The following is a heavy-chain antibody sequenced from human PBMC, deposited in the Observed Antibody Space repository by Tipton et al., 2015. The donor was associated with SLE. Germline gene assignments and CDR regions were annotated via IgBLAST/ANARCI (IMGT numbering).Heavy chain of an antibody. Sequence: LRLSCTVSGDTISDHYWSWIRQPPGKGLEWIGYISYSGSTNYSPSLKSRVTISLDTSRTQFSLKLRSVTAADTDIYYCARGGYSSGWYGDYFVYCGQGTLVTVSS. J-gene: IGHJ4*02. CDR3: ARGGYSSGWYGDYFVY. D-gene: IGHD6-19*01. CDR1: GDTISDHY. CDR2: ISYSGST. V-gene: IGHV4-59*11.